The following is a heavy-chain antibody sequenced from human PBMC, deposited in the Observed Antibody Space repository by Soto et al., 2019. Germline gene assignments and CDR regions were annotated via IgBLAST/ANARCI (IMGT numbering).Heavy chain of an antibody. J-gene: IGHJ4*02. V-gene: IGHV3-66*01. D-gene: IGHD3-22*01. CDR3: ARDLYYYDSSGYPSPLDY. CDR2: IYSGGST. CDR1: GFTVSSNY. Sequence: GGSLRLSCAASGFTVSSNYMSWVRQAPGKGLEWVSVIYSGGSTYYADSVKGRFTISRDNSKNTLYLQMNSLRAEDTAVYYCARDLYYYDSSGYPSPLDYWGQGTLVTVSS.